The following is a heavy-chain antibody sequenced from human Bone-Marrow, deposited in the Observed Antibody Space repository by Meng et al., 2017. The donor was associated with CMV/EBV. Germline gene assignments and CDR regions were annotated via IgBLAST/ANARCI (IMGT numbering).Heavy chain of an antibody. J-gene: IGHJ6*01. CDR3: ARKPYCSSTSCPYYYYYGMDV. D-gene: IGHD2-2*01. CDR1: GGTFSSYA. Sequence: SVKVSCKASGGTFSSYAISWVRQAPGQGLEWMGGIIPILGIANYAQKFQGRVTITADKSTSTAYMELSSLRSEDTAVYYCARKPYCSSTSCPYYYYYGMDVWGQGPMVTVSS. CDR2: IIPILGIA. V-gene: IGHV1-69*10.